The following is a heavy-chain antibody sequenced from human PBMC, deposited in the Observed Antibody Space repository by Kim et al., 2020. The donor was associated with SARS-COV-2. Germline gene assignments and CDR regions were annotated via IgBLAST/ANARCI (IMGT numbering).Heavy chain of an antibody. V-gene: IGHV3-23*01. Sequence: GGSLRLSCAASKFSFNKYVMSWVRQAPGKGLEWVAFISPSGAAYYADSLQGRFTISRDNSRDTLYLEMYGLRAEDTAVYYCAACLGSATSFFYYYGMVVWGQGTTVTVPS. J-gene: IGHJ6*01. CDR2: ISPSGAA. CDR1: KFSFNKYV. CDR3: AACLGSATSFFYYYGMVV. D-gene: IGHD3-10*01.